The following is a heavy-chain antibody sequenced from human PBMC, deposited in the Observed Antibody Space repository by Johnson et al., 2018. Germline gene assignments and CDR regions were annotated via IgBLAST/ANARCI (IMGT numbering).Heavy chain of an antibody. CDR1: GGSISSSSYY. Sequence: QVQLQESGPGLVKPSETLSLTCTVSGGSISSSSYYWGWIRQPPGKGLEWIGSIYYSGSTYYNPSLKSRVTISVDTSKNQFSLKLSSVTAADTAVYYCARQGRGIRYDYGMDVWGQGTTVTVSS. CDR2: IYYSGST. CDR3: ARQGRGIRYDYGMDV. D-gene: IGHD6-13*01. J-gene: IGHJ6*02. V-gene: IGHV4-39*01.